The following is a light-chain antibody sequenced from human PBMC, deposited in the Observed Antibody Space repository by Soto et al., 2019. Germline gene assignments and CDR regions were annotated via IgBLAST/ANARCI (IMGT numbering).Light chain of an antibody. J-gene: IGKJ4*01. CDR1: QDIAGY. Sequence: DIQVTQSPSSVSASVGDRVTITCRASQDIAGYLAWYQHKPGKAPKLLIYAASSLQSGVPSRFSGSGSGTDFTLAISNLQPEDFATYYCQQSYSARLTFGGGTKVDIK. CDR2: AAS. CDR3: QQSYSARLT. V-gene: IGKV1-12*01.